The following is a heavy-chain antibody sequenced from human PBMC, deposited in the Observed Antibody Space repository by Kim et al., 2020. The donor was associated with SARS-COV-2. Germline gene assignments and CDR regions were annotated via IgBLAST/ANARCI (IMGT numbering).Heavy chain of an antibody. Sequence: TYAQGFTGRFVFSLDTSVSTAYLQISSLEAEDTAVYYCARDMVQGYFDLWGRGTLVTVST. CDR3: ARDMVQGYFDL. J-gene: IGHJ2*01. V-gene: IGHV7-4-1*02. D-gene: IGHD3-10*01.